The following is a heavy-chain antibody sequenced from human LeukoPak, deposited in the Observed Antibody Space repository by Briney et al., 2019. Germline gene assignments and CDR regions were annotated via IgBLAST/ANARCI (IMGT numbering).Heavy chain of an antibody. CDR1: GFTFSSYW. D-gene: IGHD2-15*01. CDR3: ARTPGYCSGGSCYQGAFDI. CDR2: INSDGSST. V-gene: IGHV3-74*01. Sequence: GGSLRLSCAASGFTFSSYWMHWVRQAPGKGLVWVSRINSDGSSTSYADSVKGRFTISRHNSKNTLYLQMNSLRAEDTAVYYCARTPGYCSGGSCYQGAFDIWGQGTMVTVSS. J-gene: IGHJ3*02.